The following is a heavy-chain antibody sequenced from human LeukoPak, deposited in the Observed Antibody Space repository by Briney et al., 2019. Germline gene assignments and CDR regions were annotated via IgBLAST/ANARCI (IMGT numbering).Heavy chain of an antibody. CDR1: GFTFSSYG. D-gene: IGHD4-17*01. CDR2: ISYDGSNK. J-gene: IGHJ6*03. CDR3: AKVGSLRFTVTNGSSYYYYMDV. Sequence: HTGGSLRLSCAASGFTFSSYGMHWVRQAPGKGLEWVAVISYDGSNKYYADSVKGRCTISRDNSKNTLYLQMNSLRPEDTAVYYCAKVGSLRFTVTNGSSYYYYMDVWGKGTTVTVSS. V-gene: IGHV3-30*18.